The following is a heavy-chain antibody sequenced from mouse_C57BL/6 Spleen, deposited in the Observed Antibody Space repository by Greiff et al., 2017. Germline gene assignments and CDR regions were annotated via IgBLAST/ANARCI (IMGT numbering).Heavy chain of an antibody. CDR2: IDPETGGN. CDR3: TRGGSAWFAY. CDR1: GYTFTDYE. D-gene: IGHD1-1*02. J-gene: IGHJ3*01. V-gene: IGHV1-15*01. Sequence: VQLQQSGAELVRPGASVTLSCKASGYTFTDYEMHWVKQTPVHGLEWIGAIDPETGGNAYNQKFKGKAILTADKSSSTAYMELRSLTSEDSAVYYCTRGGSAWFAYWGQGPLVTVSA.